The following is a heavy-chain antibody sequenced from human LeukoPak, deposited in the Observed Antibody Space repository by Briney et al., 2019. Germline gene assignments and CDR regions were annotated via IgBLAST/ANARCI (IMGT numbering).Heavy chain of an antibody. CDR1: GFTFSNAW. CDR3: TTDLEYKTSYFDY. D-gene: IGHD2/OR15-2a*01. CDR2: IKSKTDGGTT. V-gene: IGHV3-15*01. Sequence: GGSLRLSCAASGFTFSNAWMSWVRQAPGKGLEWVGRIKSKTDGGTTDYAAPVKGRFTISRDDSKNTPYLQMNSLKTEDTAVYYCTTDLEYKTSYFDYWGQGTLVTVSS. J-gene: IGHJ4*02.